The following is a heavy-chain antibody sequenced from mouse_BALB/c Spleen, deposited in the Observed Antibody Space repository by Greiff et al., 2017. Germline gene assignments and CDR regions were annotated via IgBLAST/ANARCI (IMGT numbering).Heavy chain of an antibody. D-gene: IGHD2-14*01. CDR3: ARSEGTYAMDY. V-gene: IGHV1-54*01. CDR2: INPGSGGT. CDR1: GYAFTNYL. Sequence: QVQLQQSGAELVRPGTSVKVSCKASGYAFTNYLIEWVKQRPGQGLEWIGVINPGSGGTNYNEKFKGKATLTADKSSSTAYMQLSSLTSDDSAVYFCARSEGTYAMDYWGQGTSVTVSS. J-gene: IGHJ4*01.